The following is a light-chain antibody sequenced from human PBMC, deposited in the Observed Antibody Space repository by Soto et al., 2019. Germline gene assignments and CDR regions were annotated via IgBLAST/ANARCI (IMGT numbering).Light chain of an antibody. CDR3: CSYGGGNNFYV. V-gene: IGLV2-8*01. J-gene: IGLJ1*01. Sequence: QSALPQPPSASGSPGQSVTIPCTGTSSDIGTYDYVSWYQHLPDKAPKLIIYEVSKRPSGVPDRFSGSKSGNTASLTVSGLQAEDEGDYYCCSYGGGNNFYVFGTGTKVTVL. CDR1: SSDIGTYDY. CDR2: EVS.